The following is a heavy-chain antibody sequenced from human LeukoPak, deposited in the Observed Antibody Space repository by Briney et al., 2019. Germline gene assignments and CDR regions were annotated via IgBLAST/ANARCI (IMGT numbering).Heavy chain of an antibody. V-gene: IGHV3-7*01. CDR3: ASASGGRYSYGDY. CDR1: GFSFSTYW. CDR2: IDQGGSVR. Sequence: GGSLRLSCAASGFSFSTYWMSWVRQTPEKGLEFVANIDQGGSVRNYMDSLKGRCTISRDNAKNSLYLQMNSLRAEDTAVYYCASASGGRYSYGDYWGQGTLATVSS. J-gene: IGHJ4*02. D-gene: IGHD5-18*01.